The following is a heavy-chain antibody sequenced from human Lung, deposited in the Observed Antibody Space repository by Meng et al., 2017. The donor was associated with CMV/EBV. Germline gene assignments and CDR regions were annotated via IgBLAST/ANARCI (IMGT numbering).Heavy chain of an antibody. CDR1: GHTLTTFG. V-gene: IGHV1-18*01. D-gene: IGHD1-26*01. CDR2: INAYNGDT. CDR3: ARVEVGITSGDY. J-gene: IGHJ4*02. Sequence: VQLVQDGGEVKKPGASVEVSCKASGHTLTTFGINWVRQAPGQGLEWMGWINAYNGDTNYAQTLQGRVTMTTDTSTSTAYMELRSLRSDDTAVYYCARVEVGITSGDYWGQGTLVTVSS.